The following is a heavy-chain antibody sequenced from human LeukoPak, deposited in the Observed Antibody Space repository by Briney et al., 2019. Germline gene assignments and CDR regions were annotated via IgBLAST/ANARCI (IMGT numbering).Heavy chain of an antibody. J-gene: IGHJ4*02. D-gene: IGHD2-2*01. V-gene: IGHV3-64*01. Sequence: GGSLRLSCAASGFTCSSNAMHWVRQAPGKGLEYVSAISSNGGSTYYANSVKGRFTISRDNSKNTLYLQMGSLRAEDMAVYYCARWGSSEGVDYWGQGTLVTVSS. CDR3: ARWGSSEGVDY. CDR1: GFTCSSNA. CDR2: ISSNGGST.